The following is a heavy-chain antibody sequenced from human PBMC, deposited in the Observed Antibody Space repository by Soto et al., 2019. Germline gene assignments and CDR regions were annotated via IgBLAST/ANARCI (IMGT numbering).Heavy chain of an antibody. J-gene: IGHJ5*02. D-gene: IGHD3-22*01. CDR2: IIPKFGTA. CDR1: GGTFSTYS. CDR3: ARGGNSYDSSGYPKNNWFDP. Sequence: GASVKVSCKVSGGTFSTYSISWVRQAPGQGLEWMGGIIPKFGTANYAQKFQGRVTITADESTSTAHMVLSSLRSEDTAVYYCARGGNSYDSSGYPKNNWFDPWGQGTLVTVSS. V-gene: IGHV1-69*13.